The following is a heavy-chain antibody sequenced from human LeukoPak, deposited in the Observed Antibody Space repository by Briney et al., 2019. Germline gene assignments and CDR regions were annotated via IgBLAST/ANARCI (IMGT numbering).Heavy chain of an antibody. CDR1: GFTFSSYA. V-gene: IGHV3-23*01. Sequence: GGSLRLSCAASGFTFSSYAMRWVRQAPGKGLEWVSSIGGSSGSTYYADSVKGRFTISRDNSKNTLYLQMNSLRAEDTAVYYCARVWVELGDDYWGQGTLVTVSS. CDR2: IGGSSGST. J-gene: IGHJ4*02. D-gene: IGHD7-27*01. CDR3: ARVWVELGDDY.